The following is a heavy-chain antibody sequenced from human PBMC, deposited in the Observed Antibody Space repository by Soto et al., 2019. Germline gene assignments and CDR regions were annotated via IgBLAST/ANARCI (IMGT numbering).Heavy chain of an antibody. V-gene: IGHV1-2*02. D-gene: IGHD3-3*01. Sequence: QLHLVQSGAVVKKPGASVTVSCSASGYPVTAYYMHWVRQAPGRGLEWMGGSNPATGAEKYTQTFQGRVTRTRDTTTSTVFMELSGLTSGDTAVFYCARGGGVGVAGSAAFDMWGQGTLVTVSS. CDR1: GYPVTAYY. CDR3: ARGGGVGVAGSAAFDM. J-gene: IGHJ3*02. CDR2: SNPATGAE.